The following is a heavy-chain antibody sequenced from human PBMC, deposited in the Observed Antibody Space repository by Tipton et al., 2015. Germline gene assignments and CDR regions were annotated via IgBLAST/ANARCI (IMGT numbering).Heavy chain of an antibody. D-gene: IGHD6-13*01. CDR3: ARQRDKAAFVY. J-gene: IGHJ4*02. CDR1: GDSIISGGNY. Sequence: TLSLTCTVSGDSIISGGNYWSWIRQAPGKTLEWIASSFYTGITFYNPSLQSRVTISVDTSKNQFSLKLTSVTTADTAVYYCARQRDKAAFVYWGQGTMVTASS. CDR2: SFYTGIT. V-gene: IGHV4-39*01.